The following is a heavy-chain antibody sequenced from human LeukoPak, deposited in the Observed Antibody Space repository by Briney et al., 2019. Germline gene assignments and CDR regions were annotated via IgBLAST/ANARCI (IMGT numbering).Heavy chain of an antibody. CDR3: AREAVSWPRFYYYYYMDA. Sequence: ASVKVSCKASGYTFTGYYMHWVRQAPGQGLEWMGWINPNSGGTNYAQKFQGRVTMTRDTSISTAYMELSRLRSDDTAVYYCAREAVSWPRFYYYYYMDAWGKGTTVTISS. CDR1: GYTFTGYY. D-gene: IGHD2-15*01. CDR2: INPNSGGT. V-gene: IGHV1-2*02. J-gene: IGHJ6*03.